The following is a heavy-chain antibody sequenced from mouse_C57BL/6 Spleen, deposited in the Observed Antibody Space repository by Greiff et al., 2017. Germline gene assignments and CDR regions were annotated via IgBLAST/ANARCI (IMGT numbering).Heavy chain of an antibody. CDR3: ARHGGSSPPFDY. CDR1: GFTFSSYT. J-gene: IGHJ2*01. D-gene: IGHD1-1*01. Sequence: EVMLVESGGGLVKPGGSLKLSCAASGFTFSSYTMSWVRQTPEKRLEWVATISGGGGNTYYPDSVKGRFTISRDNAKNTLYLQMSSLRSEDTALYYCARHGGSSPPFDYWGQGTTLTVSS. V-gene: IGHV5-9*01. CDR2: ISGGGGNT.